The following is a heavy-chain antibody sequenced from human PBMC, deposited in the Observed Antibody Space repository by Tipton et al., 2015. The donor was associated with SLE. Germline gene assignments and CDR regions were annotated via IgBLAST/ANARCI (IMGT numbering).Heavy chain of an antibody. Sequence: SLRLSCAASGFTFSSYSMNWVRQAPGKGLEWVSYISSSSSTIYYADSVKGRLPISRDNAKNSLYLQMTSLRAEDKAVYYCARDDIGYVTIIQDWGQGTLVTVSS. CDR1: GFTFSSYS. D-gene: IGHD3-10*01. CDR2: ISSSSSTI. CDR3: ARDDIGYVTIIQD. J-gene: IGHJ4*02. V-gene: IGHV3-48*01.